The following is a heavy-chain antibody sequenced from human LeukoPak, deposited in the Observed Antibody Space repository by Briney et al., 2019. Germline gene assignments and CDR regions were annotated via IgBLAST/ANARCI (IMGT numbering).Heavy chain of an antibody. D-gene: IGHD3-10*01. CDR2: VSTGSNYI. CDR3: AHLHGSVRDDAFDI. CDR1: GFTFSSYS. Sequence: GGSLRLSCTASGFTFSSYSLNWVRQAPGKGLEWVSSVSTGSNYIYYADSVKGRFTISRDNDKNSLYLQMNSLRVEDTAVYYCAHLHGSVRDDAFDIWGQGTMVTVSS. V-gene: IGHV3-21*01. J-gene: IGHJ3*02.